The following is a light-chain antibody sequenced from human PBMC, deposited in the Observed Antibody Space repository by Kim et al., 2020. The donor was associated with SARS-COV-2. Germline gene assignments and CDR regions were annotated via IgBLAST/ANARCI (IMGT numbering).Light chain of an antibody. CDR1: SGHSSYA. J-gene: IGLJ3*02. CDR2: LNSDGSH. V-gene: IGLV4-69*01. CDR3: QTWGTGIRV. Sequence: QLVLTQSPSASASLGASVKLTCTLSSGHSSYAIAWHQQQPEKGPQYLMKLNSDGSHSKGDGIPDRFSGSSSGAERYLTISSRQSEDEAAYYCQTWGTGIRVFGGGTQLTVL.